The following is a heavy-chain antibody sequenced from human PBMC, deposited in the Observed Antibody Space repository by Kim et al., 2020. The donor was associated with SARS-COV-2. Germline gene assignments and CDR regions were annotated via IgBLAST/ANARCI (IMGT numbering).Heavy chain of an antibody. D-gene: IGHD4-17*01. V-gene: IGHV1-3*01. CDR3: ASSFDYGDSNWFDP. J-gene: IGHJ5*02. Sequence: SQKFQGRVTITRDTSASTAYMELSSLRSEDTAVYYCASSFDYGDSNWFDPWGQGTLVTVSS.